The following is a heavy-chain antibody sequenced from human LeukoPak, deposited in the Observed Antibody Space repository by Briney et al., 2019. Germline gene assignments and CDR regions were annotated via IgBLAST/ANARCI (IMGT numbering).Heavy chain of an antibody. J-gene: IGHJ3*02. V-gene: IGHV3-23*01. D-gene: IGHD3-22*01. CDR1: GFTFDDYA. Sequence: GGSLRLSCAASGFTFDDYAMHWLRQAPGKGLEWVSGISGSGGSTYYADSVKGRFTISRDNSKNTLYLQMNSLRAEDTAVYYCAKYLRSLVVIVPDAFDIWGQGTVVTVSS. CDR3: AKYLRSLVVIVPDAFDI. CDR2: ISGSGGST.